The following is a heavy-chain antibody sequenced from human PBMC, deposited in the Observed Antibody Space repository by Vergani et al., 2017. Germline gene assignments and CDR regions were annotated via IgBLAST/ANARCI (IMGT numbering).Heavy chain of an antibody. Sequence: QVQLQQWGAGLLKPSETLSLTCAVYGGSFSGYYWSWIRPPPGKGLEWIGEINHSGSTNYNPSLKSRVTISVDTSKNQFSLKLSSVTAADTAVYYCARGENTSTLYYWGQGTLVTVSS. CDR2: INHSGST. D-gene: IGHD2/OR15-2a*01. V-gene: IGHV4-34*01. CDR1: GGSFSGYY. J-gene: IGHJ4*02. CDR3: ARGENTSTLYY.